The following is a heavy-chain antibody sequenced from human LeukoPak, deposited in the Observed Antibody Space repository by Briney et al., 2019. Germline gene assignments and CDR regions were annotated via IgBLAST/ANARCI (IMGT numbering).Heavy chain of an antibody. D-gene: IGHD1-26*01. CDR3: AKGRGWEASYYYYCMDV. CDR2: IRYDGSNK. Sequence: GGSLRLSCAASGFTFSTYSIHWVRQAPGKGLEWVAFIRYDGSNKYYTDSVKGRFTISRDNSKNTLYLQMNSLRAEDTAVYYCAKGRGWEASYYYYCMDVWGKGTTVTISS. CDR1: GFTFSTYS. J-gene: IGHJ6*04. V-gene: IGHV3-30*02.